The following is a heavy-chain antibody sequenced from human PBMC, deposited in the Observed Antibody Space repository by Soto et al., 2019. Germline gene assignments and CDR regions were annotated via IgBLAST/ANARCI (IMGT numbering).Heavy chain of an antibody. CDR3: ASVLCGGDCS. Sequence: SETLSLTCPFSGGYISSSSYYWGWIRQPPGKGLEWIGYIYYSGSTNYNPSLKGRVTISVDTSNNQFSLKLSSVTAADTAVYYCASVLCGGDCSWGQGTLVTVSS. CDR2: IYYSGST. D-gene: IGHD2-21*01. V-gene: IGHV4-39*07. J-gene: IGHJ4*02. CDR1: GGYISSSSYY.